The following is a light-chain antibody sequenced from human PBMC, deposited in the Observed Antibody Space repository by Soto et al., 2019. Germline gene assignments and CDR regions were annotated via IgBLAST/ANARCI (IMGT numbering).Light chain of an antibody. CDR2: DVS. V-gene: IGLV2-14*01. Sequence: QSARTQPASVSGSPGQAITISCTETSSDVGGYNNVCWYQQHPGKAPKLIIYDVSNRPSGVFNRFSGSKSGNTASLTISGLQAEDEADYYCSSFTSSTTYVFGTGTKLTVL. CDR3: SSFTSSTTYV. CDR1: SSDVGGYNN. J-gene: IGLJ1*01.